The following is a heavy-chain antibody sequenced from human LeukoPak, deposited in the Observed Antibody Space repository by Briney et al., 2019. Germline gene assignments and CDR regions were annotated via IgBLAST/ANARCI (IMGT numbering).Heavy chain of an antibody. Sequence: GESLKISCKGSGYSFTSYWIGWVRQMPGKGLEWMGIIYPGDSDTRYSPSFQGQVTISADKSISTAYLQWSSLKASDTAMYYCARFGYCSSNSCYPTMDVWGKGTTVTVSS. CDR2: IYPGDSDT. J-gene: IGHJ6*04. V-gene: IGHV5-51*01. CDR3: ARFGYCSSNSCYPTMDV. D-gene: IGHD2-2*03. CDR1: GYSFTSYW.